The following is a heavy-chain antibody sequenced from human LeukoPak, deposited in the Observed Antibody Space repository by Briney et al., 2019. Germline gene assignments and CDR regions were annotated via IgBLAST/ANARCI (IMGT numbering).Heavy chain of an antibody. J-gene: IGHJ4*02. CDR1: GFTFSSYA. CDR3: AKDKFDGYFYYDSSGYESVYFDY. CDR2: ISGSGGST. D-gene: IGHD3-22*01. V-gene: IGHV3-23*01. Sequence: GGSLRLSCAASGFTFSSYAMSWVRQAPGKGLEWVSAISGSGGSTYYADSVKGRFTISRDNSKNTLYLQMNSLRAEDTAVYYCAKDKFDGYFYYDSSGYESVYFDYWGQGTLVTVSS.